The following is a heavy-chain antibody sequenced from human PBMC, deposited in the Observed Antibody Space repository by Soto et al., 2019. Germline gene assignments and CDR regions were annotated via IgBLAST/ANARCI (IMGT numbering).Heavy chain of an antibody. CDR2: ISYDGSNK. CDR3: ARGCGY. Sequence: QVQLVESGGGVVQPGRSLRLSCAASGFTFSSYGMHWVRQAPGKGLEWVAVISYDGSNKYYADSVKGRFTISRDNSKNTLYLQMNSLRGDDRAVYYCARGCGYWGQGTLVTVSS. J-gene: IGHJ4*02. CDR1: GFTFSSYG. D-gene: IGHD2-21*01. V-gene: IGHV3-30*03.